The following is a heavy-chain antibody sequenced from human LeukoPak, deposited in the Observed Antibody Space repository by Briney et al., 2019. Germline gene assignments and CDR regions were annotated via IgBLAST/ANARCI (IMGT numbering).Heavy chain of an antibody. CDR3: ARVRGGRSWYYYGMDV. V-gene: IGHV3-30-3*01. J-gene: IGHJ6*02. D-gene: IGHD3-16*01. Sequence: GGSLRLSCAASGITFSNFAMHWVRQAPGKGLEWVAVISYDGDNEYYADSVKGQFPISRDNSKDRLYLQMNSLRPEDTAMYYCARVRGGRSWYYYGMDVWGRGTTVTVSS. CDR1: GITFSNFA. CDR2: ISYDGDNE.